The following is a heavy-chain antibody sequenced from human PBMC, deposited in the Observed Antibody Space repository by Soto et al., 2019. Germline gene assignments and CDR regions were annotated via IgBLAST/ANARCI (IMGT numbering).Heavy chain of an antibody. V-gene: IGHV3-15*07. Sequence: GGSLRLSCAASGFTFSNAWMNWVRQAPGKGLEWVGRIKSKTDGGTTDYAAPVKGRFTISRDDSKNTLYLQMNSLKTGDTAVYYCISGPRHYGSSYYFDYWSQGTLVTVSS. CDR3: ISGPRHYGSSYYFDY. D-gene: IGHD6-13*01. J-gene: IGHJ4*02. CDR1: GFTFSNAW. CDR2: IKSKTDGGTT.